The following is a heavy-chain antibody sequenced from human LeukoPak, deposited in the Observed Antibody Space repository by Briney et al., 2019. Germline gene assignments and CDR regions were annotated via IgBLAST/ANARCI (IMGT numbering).Heavy chain of an antibody. CDR3: ARLEGLAATMGD. J-gene: IGHJ4*02. Sequence: ASVKVSCKTSGYTFTRYYIHWVRQAPGQGLDWMGLIKPDGGSTIYAQKFQGRVTMTRDTSTGTVYMELSSLRSEDTAVYYCARLEGLAATMGDWGQGTLVTVSS. CDR1: GYTFTRYY. V-gene: IGHV1-46*01. CDR2: IKPDGGST. D-gene: IGHD5-12*01.